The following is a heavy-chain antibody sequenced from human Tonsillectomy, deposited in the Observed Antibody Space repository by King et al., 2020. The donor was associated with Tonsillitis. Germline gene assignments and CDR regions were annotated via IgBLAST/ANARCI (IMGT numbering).Heavy chain of an antibody. CDR1: GGSISSSSYY. CDR2: IYYSGST. CDR3: ARLRGSGYSWFEP. V-gene: IGHV4-39*01. Sequence: LQLQESGPGLVKPSETLSLTCTVSGGSISSSSYYWGWIRQPPGKGLEWIGSIYYSGSTYYNPSLKSRVTISVDTSKDQFSLKLSSVTAADTAVYYCARLRGSGYSWFEPWGQGTLVTVSS. J-gene: IGHJ5*02. D-gene: IGHD3-3*01.